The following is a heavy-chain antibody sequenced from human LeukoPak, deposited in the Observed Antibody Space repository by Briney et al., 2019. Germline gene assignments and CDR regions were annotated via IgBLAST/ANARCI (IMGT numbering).Heavy chain of an antibody. CDR2: IRYDGSNK. CDR3: AKDRRPTLLWFGETDAYGMDV. J-gene: IGHJ6*02. D-gene: IGHD3-10*01. CDR1: GFTFSSYA. V-gene: IGHV3-30*02. Sequence: GGSLRLSCAASGFTFSSYAMSWVRQAPGKGLEWVAFIRYDGSNKYYADSVKGRFTISRDNSKNTLYLQMNSLRAEDTAVYYCAKDRRPTLLWFGETDAYGMDVWGQGTTVTVSS.